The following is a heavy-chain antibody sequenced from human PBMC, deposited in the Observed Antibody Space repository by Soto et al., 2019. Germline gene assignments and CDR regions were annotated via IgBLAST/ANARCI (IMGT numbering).Heavy chain of an antibody. CDR3: ARGETQQQRDY. J-gene: IGHJ4*02. CDR2: IYHSGST. CDR1: GDSISSDKW. V-gene: IGHV4-4*02. D-gene: IGHD6-13*01. Sequence: QVQLQESGPGLVKPSGTLSLTCAVSGDSISSDKWWRWIRQPPGKGLQWTGEIYHSGSTKYNPSLKSRVIISVTKSKSQFSLKLSSVTDADTAVYYCARGETQQQRDYWGQGTLVTVSS.